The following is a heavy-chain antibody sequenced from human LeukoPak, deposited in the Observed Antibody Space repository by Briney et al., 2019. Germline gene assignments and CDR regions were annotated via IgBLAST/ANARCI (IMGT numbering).Heavy chain of an antibody. CDR3: ARVPLYCSGGSCYSGYYYYYMDV. CDR2: ISSSSSYI. V-gene: IGHV3-21*01. CDR1: GFTFSSYS. Sequence: GGSLRLSCAASGFTFSSYSMNWVRQAPGKGLEWVSSISSSSSYIYYADSVKGRFTISRDNAKNSLYLQMNSLRAEDTAVYYCARVPLYCSGGSCYSGYYYYYMDVWGKGTTVTVSS. J-gene: IGHJ6*03. D-gene: IGHD2-15*01.